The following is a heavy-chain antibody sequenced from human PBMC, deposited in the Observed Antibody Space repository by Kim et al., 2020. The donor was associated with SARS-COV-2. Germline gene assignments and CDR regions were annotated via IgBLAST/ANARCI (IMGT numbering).Heavy chain of an antibody. CDR1: GGPISSYY. V-gene: IGHV4-59*01. D-gene: IGHD3-3*01. J-gene: IGHJ3*02. CDR3: ARARRESPYYDFWSGLSDAFDI. CDR2: IYYSGST. Sequence: SETLSLTCTVSGGPISSYYWSWIRQPPGKGLEWIGYIYYSGSTNYNPSLKSRVTISVDTSKNQFSLKLSSVTAADTAVYYCARARRESPYYDFWSGLSDAFDIWGQGTMVTVSS.